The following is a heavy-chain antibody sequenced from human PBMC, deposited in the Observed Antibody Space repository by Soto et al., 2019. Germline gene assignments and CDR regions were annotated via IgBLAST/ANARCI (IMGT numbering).Heavy chain of an antibody. CDR2: MTSNSDHI. Sequence: PGGSLRLSCADSGCMFSAYTLSWVRQAPGKGLEWLSSMTSNSDHIDYADSVRGRFTVTRNNGRKSLYLQMDSRGAEDTDFYYCSTPYYYNHWGPGTLVTVSS. CDR3: STPYYYNH. CDR1: GCMFSAYT. J-gene: IGHJ4*02. V-gene: IGHV3-21*01. D-gene: IGHD2-15*01.